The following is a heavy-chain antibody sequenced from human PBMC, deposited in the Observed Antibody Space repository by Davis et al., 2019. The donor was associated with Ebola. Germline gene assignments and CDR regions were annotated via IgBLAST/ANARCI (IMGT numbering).Heavy chain of an antibody. CDR2: INSDGSST. V-gene: IGHV3-74*01. CDR1: GFTFSSYW. D-gene: IGHD1-26*01. CDR3: AKDTSNIWFDI. Sequence: HTGGSLRLSCAASGFTFSSYWMHWVRQAPGKGLVWVSRINSDGSSTSYADSVKGRFTISRDNSKNTLYLQMNSLRAEDTAIYYCAKDTSNIWFDIWGQGANVTVSS. J-gene: IGHJ3*02.